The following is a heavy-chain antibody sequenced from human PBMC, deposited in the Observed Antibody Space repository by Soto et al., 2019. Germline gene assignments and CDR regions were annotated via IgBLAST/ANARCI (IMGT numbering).Heavy chain of an antibody. D-gene: IGHD3-9*01. Sequence: QVQLQESGPGLVKPSETLSLTCTVSGGSISSYYWSWIRQPPGKGLEWIGYIYYSGSTNYNPSLKRRVTISVDTSKNQFSLKLSSVTAADTAVYYCARNRLRYFDTVGMDVWGKGTTVTVSS. V-gene: IGHV4-59*08. CDR3: ARNRLRYFDTVGMDV. CDR2: IYYSGST. J-gene: IGHJ6*04. CDR1: GGSISSYY.